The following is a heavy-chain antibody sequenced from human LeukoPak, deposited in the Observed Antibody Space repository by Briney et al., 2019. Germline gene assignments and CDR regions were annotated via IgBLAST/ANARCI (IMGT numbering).Heavy chain of an antibody. Sequence: PGGSLRLSCAASGFTFSSYSMNWVRQAPGKGLEWVSSISSSSSYIYYADSVKGRFTISRDNAKNSLYLQMNSLRAEATAVYYCARDFYCSSTSCYGNDAFDIWGQGTMVTVSS. CDR3: ARDFYCSSTSCYGNDAFDI. V-gene: IGHV3-21*01. CDR2: ISSSSSYI. J-gene: IGHJ3*02. D-gene: IGHD2-2*01. CDR1: GFTFSSYS.